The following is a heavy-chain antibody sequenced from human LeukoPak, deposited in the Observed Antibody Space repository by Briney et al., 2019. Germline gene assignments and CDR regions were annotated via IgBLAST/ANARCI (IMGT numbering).Heavy chain of an antibody. Sequence: GGSLRLSCAASGFTFSSYNMNWVRQAPGQGLEWVSSITSGSSYIYYADSVKGRFTISRDNSKNTLYLQMNSLRAEDTAIYYCARGAGSGGSCYSGGYPNWFDSWGQGTLVTVSS. CDR1: GFTFSSYN. D-gene: IGHD2-15*01. J-gene: IGHJ5*01. CDR3: ARGAGSGGSCYSGGYPNWFDS. V-gene: IGHV3-21*01. CDR2: ITSGSSYI.